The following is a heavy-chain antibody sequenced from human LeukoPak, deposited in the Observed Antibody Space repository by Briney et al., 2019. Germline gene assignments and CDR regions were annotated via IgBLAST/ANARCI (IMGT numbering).Heavy chain of an antibody. CDR3: AKGGSQGDCSFGTCYGYY. V-gene: IGHV3-48*03. CDR2: ISRGGFEI. Sequence: GGSLTLSCVGSGFTFSTHEMNWVRQAPGKGLEWLSFISRGGFEIHYAASVEGRFTISRDDAKNTLYLQMTSLRDEDTGVYYCAKGGSQGDCSFGTCYGYYWGQGTLVTVSS. D-gene: IGHD2-15*01. CDR1: GFTFSTHE. J-gene: IGHJ4*02.